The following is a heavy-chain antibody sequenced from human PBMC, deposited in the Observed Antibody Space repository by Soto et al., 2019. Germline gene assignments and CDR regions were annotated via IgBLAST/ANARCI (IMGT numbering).Heavy chain of an antibody. J-gene: IGHJ6*02. V-gene: IGHV3-23*01. CDR3: AKDKQLWEYYYYYYGMDV. CDR1: GFTFSSYA. Sequence: GGSLRLSCAASGFTFSSYAMSWVRQAPGKGLEWVSAISGSGGSTYYADSVKGRFTISRDNSKNTLYLQMNSLRAEDTAVYYCAKDKQLWEYYYYYYGMDVWGQRTTVTVSS. CDR2: ISGSGGST. D-gene: IGHD5-18*01.